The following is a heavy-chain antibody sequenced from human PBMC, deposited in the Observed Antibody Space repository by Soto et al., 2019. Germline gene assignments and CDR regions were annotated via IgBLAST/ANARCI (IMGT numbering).Heavy chain of an antibody. CDR1: GFTFSIHA. V-gene: IGHV3-48*02. CDR3: ARDARNADYDY. CDR2: IHGTRSII. Sequence: EVQLVESGGGLVQPGGSLRLSCEVSGFTFSIHAMNWVRQAPGKGLEWVAYIHGTRSIIYYADSVKGRFTISRVNAKNSLFLQMDSLRDEDTAVYYCARDARNADYDYWGQGTLVTVSS. D-gene: IGHD3-16*01. J-gene: IGHJ4*02.